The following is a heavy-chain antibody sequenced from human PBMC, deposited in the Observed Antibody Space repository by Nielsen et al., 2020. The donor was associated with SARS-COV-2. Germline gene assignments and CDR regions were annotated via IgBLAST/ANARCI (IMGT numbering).Heavy chain of an antibody. D-gene: IGHD5-18*01. CDR3: TADRGYSHY. V-gene: IGHV3-48*02. CDR2: ISASSANI. J-gene: IGHJ4*01. Sequence: GESLKISCAASGFTFNTYAMNWVRQAPGKGLEWVAYISASSANIHYAASVNDRFTVSRDNAKNSLYLQMNNLRDEDTAVYYCTADRGYSHYWGHGTLVAVSS. CDR1: GFTFNTYA.